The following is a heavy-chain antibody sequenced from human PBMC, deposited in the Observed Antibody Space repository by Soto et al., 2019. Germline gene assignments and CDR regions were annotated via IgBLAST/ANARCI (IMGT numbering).Heavy chain of an antibody. CDR3: ARDNYYGSTNYFDY. CDR1: GFTVSSNY. Sequence: PGGSLRLSCAASGFTVSSNYVSWVRQAPGKGLEWVSVIYSGGSTYYADSVKGRFTISRDNSKNTLYLQMNSLRAEDTAVYYCARDNYYGSTNYFDYWGQGTLVTVSS. V-gene: IGHV3-66*01. CDR2: IYSGGST. D-gene: IGHD3-10*01. J-gene: IGHJ4*02.